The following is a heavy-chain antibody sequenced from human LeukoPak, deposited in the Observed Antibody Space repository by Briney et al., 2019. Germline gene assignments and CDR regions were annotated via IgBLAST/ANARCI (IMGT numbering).Heavy chain of an antibody. J-gene: IGHJ4*02. D-gene: IGHD2/OR15-2a*01. V-gene: IGHV3-23*01. CDR1: GFTFSSSA. CDR3: AKGPRLWN. Sequence: GGSLRLSCAASGFTFSSSAMNWVRQAPGKGLEWVSAISVSGGSTYYADSVKGRFTISRDNSRNTLYLQMNSLRAEDTAVYYCAKGPRLWNWGQGTLVTVSS. CDR2: ISVSGGST.